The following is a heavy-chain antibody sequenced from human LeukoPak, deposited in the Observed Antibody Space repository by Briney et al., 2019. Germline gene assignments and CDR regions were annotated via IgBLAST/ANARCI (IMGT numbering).Heavy chain of an antibody. Sequence: PSETLSLTCAVSGGSISSGGHSWSWIRQPPGKGLEWIGYIYHSGSTYYNPSLKSRVTISVDRSKNQFSLKLSSVTAADTAVYYCARGPHRSSSSGFDPWGQGTLVTVSS. D-gene: IGHD6-6*01. CDR3: ARGPHRSSSSGFDP. V-gene: IGHV4-30-2*01. J-gene: IGHJ5*02. CDR2: IYHSGST. CDR1: GGSISSGGHS.